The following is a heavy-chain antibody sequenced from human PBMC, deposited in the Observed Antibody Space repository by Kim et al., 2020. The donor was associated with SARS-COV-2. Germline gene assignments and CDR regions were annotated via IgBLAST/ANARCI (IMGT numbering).Heavy chain of an antibody. D-gene: IGHD3-22*01. Sequence: STIDYADSVKGRFTISRDNAKNSLYLQMNSLRAEDTAVYYCAREGGYSAYWGQGTLVTVSS. J-gene: IGHJ4*02. CDR3: AREGGYSAY. V-gene: IGHV3-48*03. CDR2: STI.